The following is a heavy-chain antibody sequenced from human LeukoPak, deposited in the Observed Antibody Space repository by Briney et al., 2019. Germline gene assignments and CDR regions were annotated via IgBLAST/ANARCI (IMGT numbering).Heavy chain of an antibody. Sequence: GGSLRLSCAASGITFSGYGMSWVRQAPGKGLEWVSSISSTGGTTYYADSVKGRFTISRDNSKNTLYLQMNSLRAEDTAIYYCAKNGDRGAYCTGGTCYPYFYYYMDVWGKGTTVTI. V-gene: IGHV3-23*01. CDR2: ISSTGGTT. J-gene: IGHJ6*03. CDR3: AKNGDRGAYCTGGTCYPYFYYYMDV. CDR1: GITFSGYG. D-gene: IGHD2-15*01.